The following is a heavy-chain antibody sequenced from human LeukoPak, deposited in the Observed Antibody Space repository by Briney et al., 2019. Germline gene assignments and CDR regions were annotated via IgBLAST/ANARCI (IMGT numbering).Heavy chain of an antibody. Sequence: GGSLRLSCAASGFTFSSYGMHWVRQAPGKGREGLAVISYDGSNKYYADSVKGRFTISTDNSKNTLYLQMNSLRAEDTAVYYCAKDDGSGSSHYYYGMDVWGKGTTVIVSS. CDR1: GFTFSSYG. D-gene: IGHD3-10*01. CDR3: AKDDGSGSSHYYYGMDV. J-gene: IGHJ6*04. V-gene: IGHV3-30*18. CDR2: ISYDGSNK.